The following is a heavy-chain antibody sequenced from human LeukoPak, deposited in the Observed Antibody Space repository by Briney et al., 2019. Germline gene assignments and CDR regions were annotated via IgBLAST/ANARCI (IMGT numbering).Heavy chain of an antibody. CDR1: GYTVSNFG. J-gene: IGHJ4*02. V-gene: IGHV1-18*01. CDR2: ISGNNDNP. D-gene: IGHD2-2*01. Sequence: VASVKVSCKSSGYTVSNFGISWVRQAPGQGLEWMGWISGNNDNPNYGQKFQGRLTVTTDSSTSTAYMELRNLRSDDTAVYYCARDGTSTDDYWGQGTLVTVSS. CDR3: ARDGTSTDDY.